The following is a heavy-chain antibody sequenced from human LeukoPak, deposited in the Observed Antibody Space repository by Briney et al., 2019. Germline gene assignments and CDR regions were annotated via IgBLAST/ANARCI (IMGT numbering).Heavy chain of an antibody. CDR1: GFTFDDYA. V-gene: IGHV3-9*01. CDR2: ISWNSGSI. Sequence: PGGSLRLSCAASGFTFDDYAMHWVRQAPGKGLEWVSGISWNSGSIGYADSVKGRFTISRDNAKNSLYLQMNSLRAEDTAVYYCARDFRGYDSRDFYFEGYFDYWGQGTLVTVSS. CDR3: ARDFRGYDSRDFYFEGYFDY. D-gene: IGHD3-22*01. J-gene: IGHJ4*02.